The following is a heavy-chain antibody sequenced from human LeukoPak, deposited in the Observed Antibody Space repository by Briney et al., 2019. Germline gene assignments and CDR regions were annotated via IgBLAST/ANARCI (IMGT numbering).Heavy chain of an antibody. D-gene: IGHD6-19*01. J-gene: IGHJ4*02. V-gene: IGHV3-66*01. Sequence: ETLSLTCTVSGGSISSSSYYWGWIRQAPGKGLEWVSVIYSGGSTYYADSVKGRFTISRDNSKNTLYLQMSSLRAEDTAVYYCARGYSSGWYRLDYWGQGTLVTVSS. CDR2: IYSGGST. CDR3: ARGYSSGWYRLDY. CDR1: GGSISSSSYY.